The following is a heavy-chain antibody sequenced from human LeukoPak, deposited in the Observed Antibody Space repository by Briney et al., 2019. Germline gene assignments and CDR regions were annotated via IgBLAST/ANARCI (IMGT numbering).Heavy chain of an antibody. V-gene: IGHV4-34*01. Sequence: SETLSLTCAVHAGSFSGYYWSWIRQPPGKGLEWIGEINHSGSTNYNPSLKSRVTISVDTSKNQFSLKLSSVTAADTAVYYCARDTSRSVDTAMVTVDYWGQGTLVTVSS. J-gene: IGHJ4*02. CDR2: INHSGST. CDR1: AGSFSGYY. CDR3: ARDTSRSVDTAMVTVDY. D-gene: IGHD5-18*01.